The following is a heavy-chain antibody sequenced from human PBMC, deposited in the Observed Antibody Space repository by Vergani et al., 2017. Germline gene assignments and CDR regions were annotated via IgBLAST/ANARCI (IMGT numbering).Heavy chain of an antibody. V-gene: IGHV3-21*01. CDR2: ISSSSSYI. D-gene: IGHD4-17*01. CDR1: GFTFSSYS. Sequence: EVQLVESGGGLVKPGGSLRVSCAASGFTFSSYSMNWVRQAPGKGLEWVSSISSSSSYIYYADSVKGRFTISRDNAKNSLYLQMNSLRAEDTAVYYCARGGLTVTTLLVDWGQGTLVTVSS. CDR3: ARGGLTVTTLLVD. J-gene: IGHJ4*02.